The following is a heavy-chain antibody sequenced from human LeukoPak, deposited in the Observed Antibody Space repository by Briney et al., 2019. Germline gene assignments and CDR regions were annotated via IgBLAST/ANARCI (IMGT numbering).Heavy chain of an antibody. CDR1: GFTFNSNW. Sequence: GGSLRLSCAASGFTFNSNWMHWVRQAPGKGLVWVSRINSDGSSTSYADSVKGRFTISRDNAKNTLYLQMSSLRADDTAVYYCARGLNDYGGPPRYWGQGTLVTVS. CDR2: INSDGSST. V-gene: IGHV3-74*01. D-gene: IGHD4-23*01. J-gene: IGHJ4*02. CDR3: ARGLNDYGGPPRY.